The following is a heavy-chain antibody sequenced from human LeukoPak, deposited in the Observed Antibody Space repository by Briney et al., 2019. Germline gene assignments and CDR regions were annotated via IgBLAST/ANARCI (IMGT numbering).Heavy chain of an antibody. J-gene: IGHJ4*02. CDR3: ARDVVGAIDY. V-gene: IGHV1-46*01. D-gene: IGHD1-26*01. CDR1: GYTFTNYY. Sequence: GASVKVSCKTSGYTFTNYYMHWVRQAPGQGLEWMGIINPSGSSTSYAQKFQGRVTLTRDTSTSTVYMELSSLRSEGTAVYYCARDVVGAIDYWGQGTLVTVSS. CDR2: INPSGSST.